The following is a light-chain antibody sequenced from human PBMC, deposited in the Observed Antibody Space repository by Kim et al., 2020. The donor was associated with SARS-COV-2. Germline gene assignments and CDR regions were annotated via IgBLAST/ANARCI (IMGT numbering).Light chain of an antibody. CDR3: LNYDGAPWT. J-gene: IGKJ1*01. Sequence: GSVGDRVTIACRASRDGSNYLAWYQQTPGTVPKVLIYSGSAPRSGVPSRFSGSGCGTDFTLTIISLQPEDVATYYCLNYDGAPWTFGQGAKVDIK. CDR2: SGS. CDR1: RDGSNY. V-gene: IGKV1-27*01.